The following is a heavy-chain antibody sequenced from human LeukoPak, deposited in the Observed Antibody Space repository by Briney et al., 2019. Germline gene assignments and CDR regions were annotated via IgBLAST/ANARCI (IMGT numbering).Heavy chain of an antibody. CDR1: GGSFSGYY. CDR2: INHSGST. J-gene: IGHJ5*02. CDR3: ARRAVAGSSLVGFDP. Sequence: SETLSLTCAVYGGSFSGYYWSWIRQPPGKGLEWIGEINHSGSTNYNPSLKSRFTISVDTSKNQFSLKLSSVTAADTAVYYCARRAVAGSSLVGFDPWGQGTLVTVSS. V-gene: IGHV4-34*01. D-gene: IGHD6-19*01.